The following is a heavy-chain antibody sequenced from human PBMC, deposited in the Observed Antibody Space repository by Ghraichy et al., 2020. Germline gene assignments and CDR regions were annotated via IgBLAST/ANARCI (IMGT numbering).Heavy chain of an antibody. V-gene: IGHV3-30*18. Sequence: GGSLRLSCAASGFTFSSYGMHWVRQAPGKGLEWVAVISYDGSNKYYADSVKGRFTISRDNSKNTLYLQMNSLRADDTAVYYCAKASGAVSSIAVAGTGPRYYFDYWGQGTLVTVSS. J-gene: IGHJ4*02. CDR2: ISYDGSNK. CDR3: AKASGAVSSIAVAGTGPRYYFDY. CDR1: GFTFSSYG. D-gene: IGHD6-19*01.